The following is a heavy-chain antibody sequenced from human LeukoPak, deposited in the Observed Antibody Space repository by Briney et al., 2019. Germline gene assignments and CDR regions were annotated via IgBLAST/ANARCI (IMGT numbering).Heavy chain of an antibody. Sequence: SQTLSLTCAISGDSVSSNSAAWNWIRQSPSRGLEWLGRTYYRSKWYNDYAVSVKSRITINPDTSKNQFSLQLNSVTPEDTAVYYCARGYYYGSGSYYNVRCFVYWGQGTLVTVSS. CDR2: TYYRSKWYN. CDR1: GDSVSSNSAA. V-gene: IGHV6-1*01. D-gene: IGHD3-10*01. J-gene: IGHJ4*02. CDR3: ARGYYYGSGSYYNVRCFVY.